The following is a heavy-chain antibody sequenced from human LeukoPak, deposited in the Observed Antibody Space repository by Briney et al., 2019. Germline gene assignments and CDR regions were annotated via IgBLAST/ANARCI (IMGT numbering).Heavy chain of an antibody. D-gene: IGHD1-7*01. J-gene: IGHJ3*02. Sequence: PGGSLRLSCAASGFTFSSHGMHWVRQAPGNGLVWVSHVSTDGTTTSYVDSGKGRFTISRDNAKNTLYLQMNSLRAEDTAVYYCARDSPNYSKGAIDIWGQGTMVTVSS. CDR1: GFTFSSHG. V-gene: IGHV3-74*01. CDR2: VSTDGTTT. CDR3: ARDSPNYSKGAIDI.